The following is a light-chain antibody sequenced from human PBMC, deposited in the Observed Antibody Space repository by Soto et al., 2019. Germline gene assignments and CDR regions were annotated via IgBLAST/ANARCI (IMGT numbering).Light chain of an antibody. CDR2: GAS. V-gene: IGKV1-9*01. CDR1: QGMNTY. CDR3: QQLHSYPIT. Sequence: DIQLTQSPSFLSASVGDRVTISCRASQGMNTYVAWYQQKPGKAPNLLIYGASTLHTGVPSRFSGSESGAEFTLTISSLQPEDFATYYCQQLHSYPITFGQGTRLEIK. J-gene: IGKJ5*01.